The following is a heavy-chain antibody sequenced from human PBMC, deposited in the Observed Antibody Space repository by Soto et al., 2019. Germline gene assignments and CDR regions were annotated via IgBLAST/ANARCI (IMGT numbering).Heavy chain of an antibody. CDR3: ARGGYCSGNSCLDY. J-gene: IGHJ4*02. CDR2: IYYSGST. V-gene: IGHV4-31*03. D-gene: IGHD2-15*01. CDR1: GGSISSGAYY. Sequence: QVQLQESGPGLVKPSQTLSLTCTVSGGSISSGAYYWSWIRQHPGKGLEWIGYIYYSGSTYYNPSRTSRLTISVDTSKNQLSLKLSSVIAADTAVYYCARGGYCSGNSCLDYWGQGTLVTVSS.